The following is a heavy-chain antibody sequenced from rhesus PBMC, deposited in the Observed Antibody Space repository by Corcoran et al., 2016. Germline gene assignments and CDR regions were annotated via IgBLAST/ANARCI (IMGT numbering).Heavy chain of an antibody. CDR2: ISKGGSRT. Sequence: EVQLVESGGGLAKPGGSLRLSCAVSGFTFSAYYMAWVRQAPGKGLEWGSRISKGGSRTWYADSVKGRCTISRENAKNTLYLQMNSLRAEDTAVYYCARDAWYSSGSIDSWGQGVLVTVSS. V-gene: IGHV3-178*01. D-gene: IGHD6-31*01. CDR1: GFTFSAYY. J-gene: IGHJ4*01. CDR3: ARDAWYSSGSIDS.